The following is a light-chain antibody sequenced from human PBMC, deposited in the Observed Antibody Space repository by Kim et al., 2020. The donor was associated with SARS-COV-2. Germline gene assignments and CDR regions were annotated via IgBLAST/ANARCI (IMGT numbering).Light chain of an antibody. CDR2: GAS. CDR3: QQYGTSPYS. CDR1: QSVSSNY. V-gene: IGKV3-20*01. J-gene: IGKJ2*03. Sequence: LSPGDRATLSCRASQSVSSNYLAWYQQKPGQAPRLLIYGASSRATGIPDRFSGSGSGTDFTLTISRLEPEDFVVYYCQQYGTSPYSFGQWTKLEI.